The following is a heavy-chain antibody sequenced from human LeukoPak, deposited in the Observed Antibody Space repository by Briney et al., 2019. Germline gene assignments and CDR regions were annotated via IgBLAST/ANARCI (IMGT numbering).Heavy chain of an antibody. Sequence: PSETLSLTCTVSGGSISSYYWSWIRQPPGKGLEWIGYIYYSGSTNYNPSLKSRVTIPVDTSKNQFSLKLSSVTAADTALYYCARGVEYSSSSGLGYWGQRTLVTVFS. J-gene: IGHJ4*02. CDR1: GGSISSYY. D-gene: IGHD6-6*01. CDR2: IYYSGST. CDR3: ARGVEYSSSSGLGY. V-gene: IGHV4-59*01.